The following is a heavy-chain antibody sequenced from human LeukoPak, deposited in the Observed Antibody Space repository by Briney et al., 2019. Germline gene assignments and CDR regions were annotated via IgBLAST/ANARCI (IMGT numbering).Heavy chain of an antibody. Sequence: SETLSLTCTVSGGSIRNYYWSWFRQPPRKGLEWIGSIYYSGNTNYNPSLKSRVIISVDTSKNQFSLKLSSVTAADTAVYYCARANYFDYWGQGALVTVSS. J-gene: IGHJ4*02. CDR3: ARANYFDY. V-gene: IGHV4-59*01. CDR2: IYYSGNT. CDR1: GGSIRNYY.